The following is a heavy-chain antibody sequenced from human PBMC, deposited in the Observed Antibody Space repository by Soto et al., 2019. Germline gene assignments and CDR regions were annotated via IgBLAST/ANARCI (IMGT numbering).Heavy chain of an antibody. CDR3: AKGVGSYYFDY. CDR2: ITYDGNNK. Sequence: QVQLVESGGGVVQPGRSLRLSCAASGFTFSRYPMYWVRQAPGKGLEWVAVITYDGNNKYYADSVKGRFTISRDNAKNTLSLKINHLRPEDTAVYYCAKGVGSYYFDYWGQGTLVTVSS. V-gene: IGHV3-30-3*01. D-gene: IGHD1-26*01. CDR1: GFTFSRYP. J-gene: IGHJ4*02.